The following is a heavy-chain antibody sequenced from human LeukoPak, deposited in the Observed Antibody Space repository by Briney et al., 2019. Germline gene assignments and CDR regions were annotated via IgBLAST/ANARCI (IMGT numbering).Heavy chain of an antibody. CDR3: ARDGDYAQDFDY. V-gene: IGHV3-48*03. Sequence: GGSLRLSCAASGFTFSSYEMNWFRQAPGKGLEWISYISTSGSTIYYADSVKGRFTISRDNAKNSLYLQMDSLRAEDTAVYFCARDGDYAQDFDYWGQGTLVTVSS. CDR2: ISTSGSTI. CDR1: GFTFSSYE. J-gene: IGHJ4*02. D-gene: IGHD4-17*01.